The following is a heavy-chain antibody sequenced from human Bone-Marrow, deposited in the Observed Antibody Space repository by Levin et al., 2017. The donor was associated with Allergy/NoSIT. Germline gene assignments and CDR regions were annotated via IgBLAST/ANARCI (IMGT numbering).Heavy chain of an antibody. V-gene: IGHV3-21*04. CDR3: ARDRTNGILTNYGMDV. J-gene: IGHJ6*02. Sequence: GESLKISCAASGFNFSIYGMNWVRQAPGKGLEWVSSISSSSSNRYHADARKGRFTISRDNAKNSLYLQMKSLRAEDTAVYYCARDRTNGILTNYGMDVWGQGTTVTVSS. CDR1: GFNFSIYG. D-gene: IGHD3-9*01. CDR2: ISSSSSNR.